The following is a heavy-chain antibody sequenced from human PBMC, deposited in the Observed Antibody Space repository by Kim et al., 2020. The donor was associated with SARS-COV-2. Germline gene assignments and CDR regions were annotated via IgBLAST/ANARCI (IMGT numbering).Heavy chain of an antibody. V-gene: IGHV6-1*01. Sequence: YAVSVKGRITINPDTSKNQFSLQLNSVTPEDTAVYYCARARSAGVGFFDFWGQGTLVTVSS. D-gene: IGHD6-13*01. J-gene: IGHJ4*02. CDR3: ARARSAGVGFFDF.